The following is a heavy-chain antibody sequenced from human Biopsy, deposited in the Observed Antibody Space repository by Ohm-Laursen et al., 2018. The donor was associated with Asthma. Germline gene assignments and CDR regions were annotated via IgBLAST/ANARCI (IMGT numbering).Heavy chain of an antibody. D-gene: IGHD6-6*01. V-gene: IGHV3-7*01. J-gene: IGHJ3*02. CDR1: GFTFRSYW. Sequence: SLRLSCSASGFTFRSYWMSWVRQAPGKGLEWVANIKEDGSEKYYVDSVKGRFTISRDNAKNSLYLQMNSLRAEETAVYYCARARESSSWASASDIWGQGTKVTVSS. CDR3: ARARESSSWASASDI. CDR2: IKEDGSEK.